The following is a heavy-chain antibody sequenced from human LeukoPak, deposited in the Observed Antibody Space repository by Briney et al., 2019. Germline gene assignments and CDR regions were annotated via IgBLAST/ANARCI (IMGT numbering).Heavy chain of an antibody. CDR2: IYPGDCDN. J-gene: IGHJ4*02. D-gene: IGHD3-3*01. CDR3: ARRGYDCWSGYLN. CDR1: GYIFTSYW. V-gene: IGHV5-51*01. Sequence: HGESLQIFCRGSGYIFTSYWIGWVRQMPGEGLEWMGIIYPGDCDNRYSPSFQGQVTISADNPISTAYLQWSSLKASDTAMYYCARRGYDCWSGYLNWGQGTLVTVSS.